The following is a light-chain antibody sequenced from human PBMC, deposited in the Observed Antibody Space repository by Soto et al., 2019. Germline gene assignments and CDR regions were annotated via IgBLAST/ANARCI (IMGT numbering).Light chain of an antibody. CDR3: GSITRSSTSV. CDR1: SSDVGGFEY. CDR2: DVT. V-gene: IGLV2-14*01. Sequence: ALSQPASVSGSPGQSITISCTGTSSDVGGFEYVSWYQHQPGKAPKLIIYDVTKRPSGVSNRFSGSKSGNTASLTISGIQAEDEGDYYCGSITRSSTSVFGTGTKVT. J-gene: IGLJ1*01.